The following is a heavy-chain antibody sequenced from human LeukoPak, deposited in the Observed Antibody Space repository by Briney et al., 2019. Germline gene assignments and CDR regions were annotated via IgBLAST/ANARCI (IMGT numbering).Heavy chain of an antibody. CDR3: ARSQGEHDSYGYHYYAMDV. CDR2: ISTTSAST. D-gene: IGHD5-18*01. CDR1: GLTFSTYV. J-gene: IGHJ6*02. Sequence: PGGSLRLSCAASGLTFSTYVMSWVRQAPGKGLEWVSVISTTSASTYYADSVKGRFRISRDNPKNTLYLQMNSLRAEDTAVYYCARSQGEHDSYGYHYYAMDVWGQGTTVTVSS. V-gene: IGHV3-23*01.